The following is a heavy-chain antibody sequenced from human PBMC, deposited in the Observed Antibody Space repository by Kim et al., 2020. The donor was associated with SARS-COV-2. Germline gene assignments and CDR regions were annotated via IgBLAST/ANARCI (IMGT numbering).Heavy chain of an antibody. D-gene: IGHD3-3*01. J-gene: IGHJ5*02. Sequence: ASVKVSCKASGYTFTGYYMHWVRQAPGQGLEWMGRINPNSGGTNYAQKFQGRVTMTRDTSISTAYMEMSRLRSDDTAVYYCARAPRETQAKYDFWSGYYNWFDPWGQGNLVTVSS. CDR3: ARAPRETQAKYDFWSGYYNWFDP. CDR1: GYTFTGYY. V-gene: IGHV1-2*06. CDR2: INPNSGGT.